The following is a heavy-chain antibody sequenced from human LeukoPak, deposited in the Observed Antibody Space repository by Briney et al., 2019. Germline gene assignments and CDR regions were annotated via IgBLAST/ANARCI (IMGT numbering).Heavy chain of an antibody. V-gene: IGHV3-21*01. J-gene: IGHJ4*02. D-gene: IGHD3-9*01. Sequence: GGSLRLSCAASGFTFSSYSMNWVRQAPGKGLEWVSSISSSSSYIYYADSVKGRFTISRDNAKNTLYLQMNSLRAEDTAVYYCASRNDILTGYYDYWGQGTLVTVSS. CDR3: ASRNDILTGYYDY. CDR2: ISSSSSYI. CDR1: GFTFSSYS.